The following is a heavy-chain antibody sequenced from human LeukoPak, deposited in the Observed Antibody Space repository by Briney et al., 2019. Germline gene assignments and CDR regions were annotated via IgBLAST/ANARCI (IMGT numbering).Heavy chain of an antibody. CDR1: GFTFSSYS. D-gene: IGHD5-18*01. Sequence: GGSLRLSCAASGFTFSSYSMNWVRQAPGKGLEWVSSISSSSSYIYYADSVKGRFTISRDNAKNSLYLHMSSLRAEDTAVYYCARDLETGIRLASWGQGTLVTVSS. J-gene: IGHJ4*02. CDR3: ARDLETGIRLAS. V-gene: IGHV3-21*01. CDR2: ISSSSSYI.